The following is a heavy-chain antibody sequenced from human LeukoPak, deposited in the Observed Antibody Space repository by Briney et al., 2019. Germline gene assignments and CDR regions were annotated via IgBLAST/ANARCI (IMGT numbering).Heavy chain of an antibody. Sequence: SETLSLTRIVSGGSISSSSYYGVWIRQPPGKGLGWIGSIYYSGSTSYNPSVKSRVAISVDTSKNQFSLKLSSVTAADTAVYYCARQLKRNWFDPWGQGTLVTVSS. CDR2: IYYSGST. CDR3: ARQLKRNWFDP. CDR1: GGSISSSSYY. J-gene: IGHJ5*02. V-gene: IGHV4-39*01.